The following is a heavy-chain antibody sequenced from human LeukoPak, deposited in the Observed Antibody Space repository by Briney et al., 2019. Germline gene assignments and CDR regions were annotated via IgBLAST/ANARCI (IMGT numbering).Heavy chain of an antibody. D-gene: IGHD5-24*01. V-gene: IGHV4-59*01. CDR2: IYYSGST. Sequence: SDTLSLTCTVSGGSISSYYWNWIRQPPGNGLEWIGYIYYSGSTNYNPSLRSRVTIAVDTSKNQFSLKLSSVTAADTAVYYCARDLEGQPGAFHIWGQGTMVTVSS. CDR1: GGSISSYY. CDR3: ARDLEGQPGAFHI. J-gene: IGHJ3*02.